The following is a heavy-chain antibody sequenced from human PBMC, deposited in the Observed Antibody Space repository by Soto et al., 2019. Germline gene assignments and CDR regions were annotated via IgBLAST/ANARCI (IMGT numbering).Heavy chain of an antibody. V-gene: IGHV3-21*01. CDR1: LFTFRRFT. CDR2: ISSNSAYI. J-gene: IGHJ5*02. D-gene: IGHD6-13*01. CDR3: TRDASRDSSARGWFDP. Sequence: GSLRLSCSSSLFTFRRFTMNCFRQAPGKGLEWVSTISSNSAYIYYTDALRGRFTISRDNAKNSLHLQMNSLRAEDTAVYYCTRDASRDSSARGWFDPWGPGTLVTVSS.